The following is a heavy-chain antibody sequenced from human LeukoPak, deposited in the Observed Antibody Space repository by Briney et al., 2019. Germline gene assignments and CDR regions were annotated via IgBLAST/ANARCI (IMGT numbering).Heavy chain of an antibody. CDR2: IYHSGST. V-gene: IGHV4-30-2*01. CDR3: ARAYYYDSSGYYYVGDAFDI. CDR1: GGSISSGGYS. D-gene: IGHD3-22*01. Sequence: SETLSLTCAVSGGSISSGGYSWSWFRQPPGKGLEWIGYIYHSGSTYYNPSLKSRVTISVDRSKNQFSLKLSSVTAADTAVYYCARAYYYDSSGYYYVGDAFDIWGQGTMVTVSS. J-gene: IGHJ3*02.